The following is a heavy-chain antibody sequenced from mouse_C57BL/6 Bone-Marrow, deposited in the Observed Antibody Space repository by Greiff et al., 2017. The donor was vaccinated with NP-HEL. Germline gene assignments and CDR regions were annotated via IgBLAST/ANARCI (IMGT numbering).Heavy chain of an antibody. J-gene: IGHJ4*01. Sequence: QVQLQQSGAELARPGASVKLSCKASGYTFTSYGISWVKQRTGQGLEWIGEIYPRSGNTYYNAKFKGKATLTADKSSSTAYMELRSLTSEDSAVYFCAREELWFYYYAMDYWGQGTSVTVSS. D-gene: IGHD2-2*01. CDR1: GYTFTSYG. CDR3: AREELWFYYYAMDY. CDR2: IYPRSGNT. V-gene: IGHV1-81*01.